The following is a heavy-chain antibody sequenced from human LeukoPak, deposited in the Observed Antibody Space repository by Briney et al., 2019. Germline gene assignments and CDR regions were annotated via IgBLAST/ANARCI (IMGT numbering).Heavy chain of an antibody. CDR1: GFTFSSYA. J-gene: IGHJ4*02. CDR3: AKRDYCGGDCYLYYFDY. Sequence: PGGSLRLSCAASGFTFSSYAMSWVRQAPGKGLEWVSAISGSGGSTYYADSVKGRFTISRDNSKNTLYLQMNSLRADDTAVYYCAKRDYCGGDCYLYYFDYWGQGTLVTVSS. CDR2: ISGSGGST. V-gene: IGHV3-23*01. D-gene: IGHD2-21*02.